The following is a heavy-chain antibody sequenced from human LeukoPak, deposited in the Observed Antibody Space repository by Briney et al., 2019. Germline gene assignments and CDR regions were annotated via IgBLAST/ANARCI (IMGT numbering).Heavy chain of an antibody. CDR3: AREGSGYDYNFDY. Sequence: GGSLRLSCAPSGFTFSSYSMNWVRQAPGKGLEWVSSISSSISYIYYADTVKGRFTISSDNAKNSLYLQMNSLRAEDTAVYYCAREGSGYDYNFDYWGQGTLVTVSS. V-gene: IGHV3-21*01. CDR2: ISSSISYI. D-gene: IGHD5-12*01. J-gene: IGHJ4*02. CDR1: GFTFSSYS.